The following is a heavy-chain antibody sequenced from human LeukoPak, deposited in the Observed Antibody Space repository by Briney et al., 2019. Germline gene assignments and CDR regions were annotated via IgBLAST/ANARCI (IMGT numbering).Heavy chain of an antibody. CDR1: GFTFTSHW. CDR2: IRQDGGAT. J-gene: IGHJ4*02. Sequence: GGSLRLSCAASGFTFTSHWMTWVRQAPGKGLEWLANIRQDGGATYYGGSVKGRFTISRDNAKNSLFLQMNSLRAEDTAVYYCATSKDTAGGPYWGQGTLVTVSS. D-gene: IGHD5-18*01. CDR3: ATSKDTAGGPY. V-gene: IGHV3-7*01.